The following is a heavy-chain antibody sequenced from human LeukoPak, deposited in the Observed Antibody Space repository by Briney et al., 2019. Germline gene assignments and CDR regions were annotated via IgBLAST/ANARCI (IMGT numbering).Heavy chain of an antibody. CDR1: GGSISSSNYY. CDR3: ARQRKGAVGATSLDY. V-gene: IGHV4-39*01. CDR2: IYYSGST. J-gene: IGHJ4*02. Sequence: SETLSLTRTVSGGSISSSNYYWGWIRQPPGKGLEWIGSIYYSGSTYYNPSLKSRVTISVDTSKNQFSLKLSAVTAADTAVYYCARQRKGAVGATSLDYWGQGTLVTVSS. D-gene: IGHD1-26*01.